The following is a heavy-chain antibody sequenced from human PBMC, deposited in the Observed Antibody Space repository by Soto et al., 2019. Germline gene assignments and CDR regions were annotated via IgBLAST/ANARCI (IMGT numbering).Heavy chain of an antibody. D-gene: IGHD2-15*01. V-gene: IGHV2-5*02. J-gene: IGHJ3*02. CDR3: AHSPDIVSPAAHGGFDI. CDR2: IYWDDDK. CDR1: GFSVGGSGVG. Sequence: QITLKESGHTLVKPTQTLTLTCTFSGFSVGGSGVGVGWIRQPPGKALEWLGVIYWDDDKRYSSSLRNRITRTKDSFRNHVVLTLTNMVPEDAGTYYSAHSPDIVSPAAHGGFDIWGQGTMVTVS.